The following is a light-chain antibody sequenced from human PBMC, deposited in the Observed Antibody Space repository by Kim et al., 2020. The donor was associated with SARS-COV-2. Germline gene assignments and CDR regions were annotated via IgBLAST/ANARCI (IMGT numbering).Light chain of an antibody. J-gene: IGKJ3*01. CDR1: QSISSY. CDR3: QQSYSTPLT. Sequence: ACVGSRVTITCRASQSISSYLIWYQQRPRKAPKLLIYAASSLQSEVPSRFISSGSGTDFTLTINSLQPEDFATNYCQQSYSTPLTFGPGTKVDI. V-gene: IGKV1-39*01. CDR2: AAS.